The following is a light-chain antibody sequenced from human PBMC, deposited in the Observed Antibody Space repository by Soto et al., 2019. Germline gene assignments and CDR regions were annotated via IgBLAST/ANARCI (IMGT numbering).Light chain of an antibody. CDR3: QQRSNWTRS. CDR2: DAT. V-gene: IGKV3-11*01. Sequence: EIVLTQSPATLSLSPGERTTLSCMASQSVSSDLVWYQQKPGQAPRLLIYDATNRATGIPARFSGSGSGTDFTLTISSLEPEDFAVYYCQQRSNWTRSFGQGTRLEMK. J-gene: IGKJ5*01. CDR1: QSVSSD.